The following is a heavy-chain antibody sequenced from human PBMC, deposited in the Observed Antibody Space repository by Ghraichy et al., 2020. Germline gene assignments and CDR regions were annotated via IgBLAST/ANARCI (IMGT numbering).Heavy chain of an antibody. V-gene: IGHV3-7*03. Sequence: GESLNISCAASGFSFSTFWMSWVRHVPGKGLEWVANIKEDGSEKHYVDSVKGRFTISRDNIKNSLYLQMNSLRDEDTAIYYCARDAANSSSWPFDYWGQGSLVTVSS. CDR3: ARDAANSSSWPFDY. D-gene: IGHD6-13*01. CDR1: GFSFSTFW. J-gene: IGHJ4*02. CDR2: IKEDGSEK.